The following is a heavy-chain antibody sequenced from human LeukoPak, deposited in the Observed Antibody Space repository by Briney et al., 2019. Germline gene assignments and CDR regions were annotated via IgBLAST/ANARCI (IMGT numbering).Heavy chain of an antibody. CDR1: GFTFSSYA. D-gene: IGHD2-15*01. J-gene: IGHJ4*02. CDR2: ISGSGGST. Sequence: GGSLRLSRAASGFTFSSYAMSWVRQAPGKGLEWVSAISGSGGSTYYADSVKGRFTISRDNSKSTLYLQMNSLRAEDTAVYYCARAWRWLPLDYWGQGTLVTVSS. V-gene: IGHV3-23*01. CDR3: ARAWRWLPLDY.